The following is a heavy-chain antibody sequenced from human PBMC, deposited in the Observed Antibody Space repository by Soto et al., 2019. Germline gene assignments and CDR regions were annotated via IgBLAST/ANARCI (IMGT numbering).Heavy chain of an antibody. CDR1: GGSISNYY. Sequence: QVQLQESGPGLVKPSETLSLTCTVSGGSISNYYWSWIRQPPGKGLEWIGYIYSSGSTNYHPSLKSPVTISVDPSNNQFPLKLNSVTAADTAVYYCARQGPKTLYYSYYAMDVWGQGTTVTVSS. CDR3: ARQGPKTLYYSYYAMDV. V-gene: IGHV4-59*08. J-gene: IGHJ6*02. CDR2: IYSSGST.